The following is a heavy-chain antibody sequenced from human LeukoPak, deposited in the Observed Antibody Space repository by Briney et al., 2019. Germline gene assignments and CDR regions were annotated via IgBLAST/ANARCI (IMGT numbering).Heavy chain of an antibody. Sequence: GGSLRLSCAASGFTFSTYGMHWVRQAPGKGLEWLVVISSSGGTQYYADSVKGRFTISRDNSRSTLHLQMNSLRPEHTAVYYCAKEGGVVVPGNLHFDFWGQGTLVTVSS. D-gene: IGHD2-15*01. CDR1: GFTFSTYG. CDR2: ISSSGGTQ. CDR3: AKEGGVVVPGNLHFDF. V-gene: IGHV3-30*18. J-gene: IGHJ4*02.